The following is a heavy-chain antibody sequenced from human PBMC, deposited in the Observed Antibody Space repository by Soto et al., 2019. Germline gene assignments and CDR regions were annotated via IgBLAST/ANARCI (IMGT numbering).Heavy chain of an antibody. V-gene: IGHV3-30-3*01. Sequence: SLRLSCASSGFTFSSYAMHWVRQAPGKGLEWVAVISYDGSNKYYADSVKGRFTISRDNSKNTLYLQMNSLRAEDTAVYYCARECHSSSMGSYDYWGQGTLVTVSS. CDR3: ARECHSSSMGSYDY. CDR1: GFTFSSYA. J-gene: IGHJ4*02. CDR2: ISYDGSNK. D-gene: IGHD6-6*01.